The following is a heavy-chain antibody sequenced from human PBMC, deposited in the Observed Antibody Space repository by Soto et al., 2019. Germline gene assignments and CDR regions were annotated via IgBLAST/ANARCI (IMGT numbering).Heavy chain of an antibody. CDR3: ARDKKSGYVMAGWFDP. V-gene: IGHV4-30-4*01. Sequence: QVQLQESGPGLVKPSQTLSLTCTVSGGSISSGDYYWSWIRQPPGKGLEWIGYIYYSGSTYYNPSLKSLVTISVDTSQNQFSLQLSSVTAADTAVYYCARDKKSGYVMAGWFDPWGQGTLVTVSS. J-gene: IGHJ5*02. D-gene: IGHD5-12*01. CDR1: GGSISSGDYY. CDR2: IYYSGST.